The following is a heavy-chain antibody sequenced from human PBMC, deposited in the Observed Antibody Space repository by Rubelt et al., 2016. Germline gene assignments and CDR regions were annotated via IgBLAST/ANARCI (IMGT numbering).Heavy chain of an antibody. Sequence: MNWVRQAPGKGLEWVSAITGSGGNTYYADSVKGRFTISRDNSKNTLYLHMNSLRAEDTAVYYCAKHIAAPPFDYWGQGTLVTVSS. V-gene: IGHV3-23*01. J-gene: IGHJ4*02. D-gene: IGHD6-13*01. CDR2: ITGSGGNT. CDR3: AKHIAAPPFDY.